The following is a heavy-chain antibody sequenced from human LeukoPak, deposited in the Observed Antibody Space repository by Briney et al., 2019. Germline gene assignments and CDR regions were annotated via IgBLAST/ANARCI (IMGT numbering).Heavy chain of an antibody. V-gene: IGHV1-2*02. CDR1: GYTFTGYY. CDR2: IIPNNGAT. CDR3: AREGVDWNHSVYYFDY. D-gene: IGHD1-1*01. J-gene: IGHJ4*02. Sequence: ASVTVSCKASGYTFTGYYMYWVRQAPGQGLEWMGWIIPNNGATNYAQKFQGRVTMTSDTSISTAYMELSGLRSDDTAVYYCAREGVDWNHSVYYFDYWGQGTLVTVSS.